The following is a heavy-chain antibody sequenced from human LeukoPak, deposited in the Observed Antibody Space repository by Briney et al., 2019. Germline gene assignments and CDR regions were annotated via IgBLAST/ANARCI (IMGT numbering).Heavy chain of an antibody. CDR1: GFTFDDYA. CDR3: AKDMGEHLVSSLDF. D-gene: IGHD3-16*01. J-gene: IGHJ4*02. Sequence: GGSLRLSCAASGFTFDDYAMHWVRQATGKGLEWVSGISWTSGSIGYADSVKGRFTISRDNAKNSLYLQMNSLRAEDTALYYCAKDMGEHLVSSLDFWGQGTLVTVSS. CDR2: ISWTSGSI. V-gene: IGHV3-9*01.